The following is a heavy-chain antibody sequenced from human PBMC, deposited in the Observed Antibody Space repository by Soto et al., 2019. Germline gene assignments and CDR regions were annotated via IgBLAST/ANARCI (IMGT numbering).Heavy chain of an antibody. J-gene: IGHJ4*02. V-gene: IGHV3-30-3*01. CDR2: ISDDGNNK. CDR3: AKEDHRLEPDY. D-gene: IGHD1-1*01. Sequence: GGSLRLSCAASGFIFSRYAMHWVRQAPGKGLEWVAVISDDGNNKHYADSVKGRFTISRDNSKNTLFLEMSSLRDEDTAVYYCAKEDHRLEPDYWGQGTLVTVCS. CDR1: GFIFSRYA.